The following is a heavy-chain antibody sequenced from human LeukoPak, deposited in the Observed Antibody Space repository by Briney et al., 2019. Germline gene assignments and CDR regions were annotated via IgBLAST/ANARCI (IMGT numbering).Heavy chain of an antibody. CDR1: GYTFTSYD. Sequence: ASVKISCTASGYTFTSYDINWVRQATGQRLECSGCINPNSGNTGYAQKFQGRVTMTRNISISTVYMELSSLRSEDTAVYYCARGPTVVPPSYYYYYGMDVWGQGTTVTVSS. CDR2: INPNSGNT. V-gene: IGHV1-8*01. D-gene: IGHD2-2*01. J-gene: IGHJ6*02. CDR3: ARGPTVVPPSYYYYYGMDV.